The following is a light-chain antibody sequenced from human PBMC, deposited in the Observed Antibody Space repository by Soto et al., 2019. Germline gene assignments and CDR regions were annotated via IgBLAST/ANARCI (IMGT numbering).Light chain of an antibody. CDR2: DVS. J-gene: IGLJ3*02. CDR1: SSDVGGYKY. Sequence: QSVLTQPASVSGSPGQSITISCTGTSSDVGGYKYVSWYQQHPGKAPKLMIYDVSDRPSGVSNRFSGSKSGNTAYLTISGLQGEDEADYYCSSYTSSSTLVFGGGTKLTVL. V-gene: IGLV2-14*01. CDR3: SSYTSSSTLV.